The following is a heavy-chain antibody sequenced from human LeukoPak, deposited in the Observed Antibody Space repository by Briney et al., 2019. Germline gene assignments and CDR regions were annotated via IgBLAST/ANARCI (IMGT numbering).Heavy chain of an antibody. J-gene: IGHJ6*02. Sequence: SQTLSLTCTVSGGSISSGAYYWTWLRQHPGKGPEWIGHIYFSGSTYYNPSLKSRLSLSVDTAQSHFSLSLNSVTDADTAVYYCARAVVSMVYGLDVWGQGTTVTVSS. CDR1: GGSISSGAYY. CDR2: IYFSGST. V-gene: IGHV4-31*02. D-gene: IGHD2-8*02. CDR3: ARAVVSMVYGLDV.